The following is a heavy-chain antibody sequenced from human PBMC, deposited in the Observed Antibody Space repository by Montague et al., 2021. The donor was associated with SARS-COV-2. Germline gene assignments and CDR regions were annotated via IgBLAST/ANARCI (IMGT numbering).Heavy chain of an antibody. D-gene: IGHD3-22*01. CDR1: GGSFSDSH. J-gene: IGHJ4*02. CDR3: ARGQSGITMIVVAILGVEFYFDN. V-gene: IGHV4-34*01. CDR2: INQSGST. Sequence: SETLSLTCAVYGGSFSDSHWSWLRQPPGKGLEWIGEINQSGSTKYNPSLKSRVTISVDTSKNQFSLKLSSLTAADTVVYYCARGQSGITMIVVAILGVEFYFDNWGQGTLVTVSS.